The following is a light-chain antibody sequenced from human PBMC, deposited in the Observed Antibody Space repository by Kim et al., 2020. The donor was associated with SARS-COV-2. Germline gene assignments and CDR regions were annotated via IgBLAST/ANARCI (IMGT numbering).Light chain of an antibody. CDR2: DAS. CDR3: QQRSNWPRTT. J-gene: IGKJ5*01. CDR1: QSVSSY. Sequence: SPGERASLSCRASQSVSSYLDWYQQKPGQALRLLIFDASNRATGIPARFSGSGSGTDFTLTISSLEPEDFAVYYCQQRSNWPRTTFGQGTRLEIK. V-gene: IGKV3-11*01.